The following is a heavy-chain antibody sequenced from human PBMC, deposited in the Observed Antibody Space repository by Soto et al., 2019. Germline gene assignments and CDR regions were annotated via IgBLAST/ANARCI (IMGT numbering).Heavy chain of an antibody. CDR2: IIPIFGTA. V-gene: IGHV1-69*13. CDR3: ARGLLWFGEPKSYFDY. J-gene: IGHJ4*02. Sequence: GASVKVSCKASGGTFSSYAISWVRQAPGQGLEWMGGIIPIFGTANYAQKFQGRVTITADESTSTAYMELSSLRSEDTAVYYCARGLLWFGEPKSYFDYWGQGTLVTVSS. D-gene: IGHD3-10*01. CDR1: GGTFSSYA.